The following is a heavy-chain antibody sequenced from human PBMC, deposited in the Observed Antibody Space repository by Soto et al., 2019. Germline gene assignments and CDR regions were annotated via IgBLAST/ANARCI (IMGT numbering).Heavy chain of an antibody. CDR1: GGSFSSYS. D-gene: IGHD6-6*01. V-gene: IGHV1-69*01. J-gene: IGHJ4*02. CDR3: ARDEYHIAARH. CDR2: IITIFGAT. Sequence: QVQLVQSGAEVKRPGSSVKVSCKASGGSFSSYSISWVRQAPGQGLEWMGGIITIFGATNYAQKFQGRVTISADESTSTDYMEVSCLITEDTAVYYCARDEYHIAARHGGQGTLVTVSS.